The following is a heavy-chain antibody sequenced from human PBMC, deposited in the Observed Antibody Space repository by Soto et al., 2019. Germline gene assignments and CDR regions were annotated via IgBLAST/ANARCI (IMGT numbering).Heavy chain of an antibody. D-gene: IGHD5-12*01. Sequence: ASVKVSCKTYGYTFSDYFLHWVRQAPGQGPEWMGLINPNGGSTSYAQKFQGRVTMTRDTSTSTVYMELSSLRSEDTAVYYCAREGGYSAEDAFDIWGQGTMVTVSS. V-gene: IGHV1-46*01. CDR3: AREGGYSAEDAFDI. CDR1: GYTFSDYF. J-gene: IGHJ3*02. CDR2: INPNGGST.